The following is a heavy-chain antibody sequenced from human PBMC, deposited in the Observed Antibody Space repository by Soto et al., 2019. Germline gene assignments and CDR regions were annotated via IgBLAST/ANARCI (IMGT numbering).Heavy chain of an antibody. V-gene: IGHV3-48*03. D-gene: IGHD1-26*01. J-gene: IGHJ6*02. CDR1: RFTFSSYE. CDR2: ISGGATSI. Sequence: PWGSLRLSCAASRFTFSSYEMNWVRQAPGKGLEWVSYISGGATSIYYADSVKGRFTISRDNAKNSLYLHMNSLRAEDTAVYYCARGIVGADYGMDVWGQGTTVTVSS. CDR3: ARGIVGADYGMDV.